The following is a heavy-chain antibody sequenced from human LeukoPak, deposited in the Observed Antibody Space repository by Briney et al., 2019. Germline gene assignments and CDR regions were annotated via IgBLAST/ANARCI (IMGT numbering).Heavy chain of an antibody. D-gene: IGHD2-15*01. CDR3: AKGYCSGGSCYNWYFDL. CDR1: GFTFSSYA. Sequence: GGSLRLSCAASGFTFSSYAMSWVRQAPGKGLEWVSGISGSGGSTYHADSVKGRFTISRDNSKNTLYLQTNSLRAEDTALYYCAKGYCSGGSCYNWYFDLWGRGTLVTVSS. J-gene: IGHJ2*01. CDR2: ISGSGGST. V-gene: IGHV3-23*01.